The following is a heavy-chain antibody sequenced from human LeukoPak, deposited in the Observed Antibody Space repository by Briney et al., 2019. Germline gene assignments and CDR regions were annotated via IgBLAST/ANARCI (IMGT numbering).Heavy chain of an antibody. J-gene: IGHJ4*02. V-gene: IGHV3-20*04. Sequence: PGGSLRLSCAASGFTFDDYGMSWVRQAPGKGLEWVSGINWNGGSTGYADSVKGRFTISRDNAKNSLYLQMNSLRAEDTAVYYCAKREGGYDILTGYYIANYFDYWGQGTLVTVSS. CDR3: AKREGGYDILTGYYIANYFDY. CDR1: GFTFDDYG. CDR2: INWNGGST. D-gene: IGHD3-9*01.